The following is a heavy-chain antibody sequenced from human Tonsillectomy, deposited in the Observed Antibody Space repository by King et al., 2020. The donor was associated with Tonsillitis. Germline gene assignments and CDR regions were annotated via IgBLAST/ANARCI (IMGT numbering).Heavy chain of an antibody. D-gene: IGHD5-12*01. CDR2: IFATRST. CDR3: ARELYTPVDIDMGSFDS. V-gene: IGHV4-4*07. Sequence: VHLQESCPGLLKTSETLSLTCTVSGCSISRKCLSWVWQSAGKGLECIWRIFATRSTHYKPSLKSRVTMSVDTSTSQFFLKLNSVTAADTALYYCARELYTPVDIDMGSFDSWGQGTLVTVSS. CDR1: GCSISRKC. J-gene: IGHJ4*02.